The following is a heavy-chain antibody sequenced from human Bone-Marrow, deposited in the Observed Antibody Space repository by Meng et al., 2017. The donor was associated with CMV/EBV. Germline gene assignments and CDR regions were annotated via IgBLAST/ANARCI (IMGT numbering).Heavy chain of an antibody. D-gene: IGHD1-26*01. Sequence: SLTCAVYGGSFSVYYWSWIRQPPGKGLEWIGEINHIGGTKYNPSLKSRVTISVDTSKNQFSLKLISVTAADTAVYYCVSRYSWELFDFWGQGTLVTVSS. CDR2: INHIGGT. J-gene: IGHJ4*02. CDR1: GGSFSVYY. CDR3: VSRYSWELFDF. V-gene: IGHV4-34*01.